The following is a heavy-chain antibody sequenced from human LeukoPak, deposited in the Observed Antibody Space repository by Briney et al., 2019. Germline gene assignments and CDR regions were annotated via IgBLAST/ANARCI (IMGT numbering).Heavy chain of an antibody. Sequence: PGGSLRLSCAASGFTFSSYWMSWVRQAPGKGLEWVANIKQDGSEKYYVDSVKGRFTISRDNAKNSLYLQMNSLRAEDTAVYYCARDGSTVTTDYYYYMDVWGKGTTVTVSS. CDR1: GFTFSSYW. V-gene: IGHV3-7*01. J-gene: IGHJ6*03. D-gene: IGHD4-17*01. CDR2: IKQDGSEK. CDR3: ARDGSTVTTDYYYYMDV.